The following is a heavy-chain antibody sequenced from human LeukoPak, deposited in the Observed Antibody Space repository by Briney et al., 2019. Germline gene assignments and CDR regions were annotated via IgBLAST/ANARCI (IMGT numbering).Heavy chain of an antibody. V-gene: IGHV3-11*03. CDR2: ISSSSSYT. CDR1: GFTFSDYY. CDR3: ARSGPKAGYCSSTSCQTSFDY. Sequence: GGSLRLSCAASGFTFSDYYMSWIRQAPGKGLEWVSYISSSSSYTNYADSVKGRFTISRDDAKNSLYLQMNSLRAEDTAVYYCARSGPKAGYCSSTSCQTSFDYWGQGTLVTVSS. D-gene: IGHD2-2*01. J-gene: IGHJ4*02.